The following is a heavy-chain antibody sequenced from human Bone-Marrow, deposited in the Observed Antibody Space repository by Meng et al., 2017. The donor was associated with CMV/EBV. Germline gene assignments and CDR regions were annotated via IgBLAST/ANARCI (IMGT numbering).Heavy chain of an antibody. V-gene: IGHV3-48*03. CDR2: ISSSGSTI. CDR3: AKGGYGMDV. J-gene: IGHJ6*02. Sequence: GGSLRLSCAASGFTFSSYEMNWVRQAPGKGLVWVSYISSSGSTIYYADSVKGRFTISRDNSKNTLYLQMNSLRAEDTAVYYCAKGGYGMDVWGQGTTVTVSS. D-gene: IGHD5-12*01. CDR1: GFTFSSYE.